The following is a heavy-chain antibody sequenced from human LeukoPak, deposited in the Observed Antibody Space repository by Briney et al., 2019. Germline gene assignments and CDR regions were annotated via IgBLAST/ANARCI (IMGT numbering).Heavy chain of an antibody. CDR1: GFTFTKYW. Sequence: PGGSLGLSCAASGFTFTKYWMTWVRQAPGKGLEWVGNIKQDGSDKNYMDSVKGRFTISRDNAKNSLYLQMNSLRAEDTAVYYCASGEGGDISFDPWGQGTLVTVSS. CDR2: IKQDGSDK. J-gene: IGHJ5*02. D-gene: IGHD5-12*01. CDR3: ASGEGGDISFDP. V-gene: IGHV3-7*01.